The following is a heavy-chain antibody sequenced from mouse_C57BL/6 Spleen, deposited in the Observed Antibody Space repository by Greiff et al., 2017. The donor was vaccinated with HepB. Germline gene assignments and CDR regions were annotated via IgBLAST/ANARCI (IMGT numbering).Heavy chain of an antibody. Sequence: QVQLQQSGAELVRPGASVKLSCKASGYTFTDYYINWVKQRPGQGLEWIARIYPGSGNTYYNEKFKGKATLTAEKSSSTAYMQLSSLTSEDSAVYFCAIYGYVLYAMDYWGQGTSVTVSS. V-gene: IGHV1-76*01. CDR2: IYPGSGNT. CDR3: AIYGYVLYAMDY. CDR1: GYTFTDYY. D-gene: IGHD2-2*01. J-gene: IGHJ4*01.